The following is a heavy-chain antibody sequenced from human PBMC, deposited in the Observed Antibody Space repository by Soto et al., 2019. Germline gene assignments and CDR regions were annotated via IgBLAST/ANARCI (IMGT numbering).Heavy chain of an antibody. CDR3: AKEGGYYGSGSYNGYYYYGMDV. Sequence: EVQLLESGGGLVQPGGSLRLSCAASGFTFSSYAMSWVRQAPGKGLEWVSAISGSGGSTYYADSVKGRFTISRDNSKNTLYLQMNSLRAEDTAVYYCAKEGGYYGSGSYNGYYYYGMDVWGQGTTVTVSS. V-gene: IGHV3-23*01. CDR1: GFTFSSYA. J-gene: IGHJ6*02. CDR2: ISGSGGST. D-gene: IGHD3-10*01.